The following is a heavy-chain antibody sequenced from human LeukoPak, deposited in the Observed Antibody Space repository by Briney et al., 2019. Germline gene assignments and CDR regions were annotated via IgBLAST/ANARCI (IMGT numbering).Heavy chain of an antibody. V-gene: IGHV4-59*08. CDR1: GGSISSYY. Sequence: PSETLSLTCSVSGGSISSYYWSWIRQPPGKGLEWIGYIYYSGSTNYNPSLKSRVTISVDTSKNQFSLKLSSVTAADTAVYYCARLPGYCTKDVCYGIWFDPWGQGTLVTVSS. D-gene: IGHD2-8*01. J-gene: IGHJ5*02. CDR2: IYYSGST. CDR3: ARLPGYCTKDVCYGIWFDP.